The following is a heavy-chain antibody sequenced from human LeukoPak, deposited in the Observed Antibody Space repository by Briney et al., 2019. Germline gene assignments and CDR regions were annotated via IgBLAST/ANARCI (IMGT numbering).Heavy chain of an antibody. D-gene: IGHD3-3*01. CDR3: ARERDFWSGYGMDV. Sequence: SETLSLTCAVSGGSISSGGYSWSWIRQPPGKGLEWIGYIYHSGSTHYNPSLKSRVTISVDRSKNQFSLKLSSVTAADTAVYYCARERDFWSGYGMDVWGQGTTVTVSS. CDR2: IYHSGST. J-gene: IGHJ6*02. CDR1: GGSISSGGYS. V-gene: IGHV4-30-2*01.